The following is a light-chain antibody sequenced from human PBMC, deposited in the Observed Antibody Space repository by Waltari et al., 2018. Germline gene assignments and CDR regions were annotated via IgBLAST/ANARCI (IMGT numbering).Light chain of an antibody. CDR1: QSVSKY. V-gene: IGKV3-20*01. J-gene: IGKJ1*01. Sequence: EIVLTQSPGTLSLSPGDRAILSCRARQSVSKYLAWYQQKPGQAPRPLIYGASSRATGSPDRFSGSGSGTDFSLTISRLEPEDFAVYYCQQYVSLPATFGQGTKVEIE. CDR3: QQYVSLPAT. CDR2: GAS.